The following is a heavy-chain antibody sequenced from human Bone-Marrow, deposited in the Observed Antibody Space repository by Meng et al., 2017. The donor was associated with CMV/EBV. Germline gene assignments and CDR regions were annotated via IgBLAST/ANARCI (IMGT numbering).Heavy chain of an antibody. CDR1: GFTFSSYA. CDR3: ANEIIVGYSSPGLGMDV. D-gene: IGHD6-13*01. V-gene: IGHV3-23*01. CDR2: ISGSGGST. J-gene: IGHJ6*02. Sequence: GESLKISCAASGFTFSSYAMSWVRQAPGKGLEWVSAISGSGGSTYYADSVKGRFTISRDNSKNTLYLQMNSLRAEDTAVYYCANEIIVGYSSPGLGMDVWGQGTTVTVS.